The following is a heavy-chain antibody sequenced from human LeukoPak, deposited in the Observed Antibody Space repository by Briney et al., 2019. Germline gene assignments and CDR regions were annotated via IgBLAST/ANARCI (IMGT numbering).Heavy chain of an antibody. CDR1: GFTFSSYR. D-gene: IGHD2-2*01. Sequence: GGSLRLSCATSGFTFSSYRMHWVRQVPGEGLVWVSRVNGDGTSTSYADSVQGRFTISRDNAKNTLYLYMNSLRGDDTAIYFCVRSCSSGSCYGYKDYWGQGTLVTVSS. V-gene: IGHV3-74*01. CDR2: VNGDGTST. J-gene: IGHJ4*02. CDR3: VRSCSSGSCYGYKDY.